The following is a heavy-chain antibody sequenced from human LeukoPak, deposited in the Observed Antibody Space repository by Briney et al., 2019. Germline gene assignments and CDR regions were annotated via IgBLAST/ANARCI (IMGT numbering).Heavy chain of an antibody. CDR3: ARGAVSVGATSHHRDFDY. CDR1: GFTFSSYR. CDR2: INQDGSEK. Sequence: GGSLRLSCAASGFTFSSYRMSWVRQAPGKGLEWVAHINQDGSEKDYVDSVKGRFTISRDNAKNSHYLQMNSLRAEDTAVYYCARGAVSVGATSHHRDFDYWGQGTLVTVSS. D-gene: IGHD1-26*01. V-gene: IGHV3-7*01. J-gene: IGHJ4*02.